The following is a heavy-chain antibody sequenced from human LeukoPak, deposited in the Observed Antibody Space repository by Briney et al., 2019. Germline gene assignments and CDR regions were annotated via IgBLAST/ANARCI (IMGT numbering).Heavy chain of an antibody. J-gene: IGHJ4*02. CDR3: ARGRASGSYYYDY. Sequence: GGSLRLSCAASRRTFGNYWMHWVRQAPRKGLVWVSRINSDGGSTNYADSVKGRFTISRDNAKNTLYLQMNSLRAEDTAVYYCARGRASGSYYYDYWGQGTLVTVSS. D-gene: IGHD1-26*01. CDR1: RRTFGNYW. CDR2: INSDGGST. V-gene: IGHV3-74*01.